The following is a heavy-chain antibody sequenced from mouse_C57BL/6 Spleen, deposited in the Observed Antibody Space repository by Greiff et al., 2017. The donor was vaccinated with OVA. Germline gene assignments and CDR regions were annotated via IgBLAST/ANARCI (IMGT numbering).Heavy chain of an antibody. CDR2: IYPGDGDT. D-gene: IGHD1-1*01. J-gene: IGHJ4*01. V-gene: IGHV1-82*01. CDR3: ARSGSIPSYYAMDY. CDR1: GYAFSSSG. Sequence: VQLQQSGPELVKPGASVKISCKASGYAFSSSGMNWVKQRPGKGLEWIGRIYPGDGDTNYNGKFKGKATLTADKSSSTSYMQLSSLTSEDSAVYFCARSGSIPSYYAMDYWGQGTSVTVAS.